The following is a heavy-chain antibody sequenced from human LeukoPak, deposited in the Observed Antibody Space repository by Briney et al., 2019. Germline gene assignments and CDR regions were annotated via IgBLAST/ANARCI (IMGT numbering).Heavy chain of an antibody. CDR1: GFTFSSYW. CDR3: AKDLVAVAGTRGPHDWFDP. Sequence: PGGSLRLSCAASGFTFSSYWMSWVRQAPGKGLEWVSAISGSGGSTYYADSVKGRFTISRDNSKNTLYLQMNSLRAEDTAVYYCAKDLVAVAGTRGPHDWFDPWGQGTLVTVSS. J-gene: IGHJ5*02. D-gene: IGHD6-19*01. CDR2: ISGSGGST. V-gene: IGHV3-23*01.